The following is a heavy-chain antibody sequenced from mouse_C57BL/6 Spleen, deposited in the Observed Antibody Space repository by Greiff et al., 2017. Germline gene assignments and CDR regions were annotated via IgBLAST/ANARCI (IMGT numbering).Heavy chain of an antibody. J-gene: IGHJ4*01. CDR3: AKRDSKDAMDY. CDR1: GYTFTSYW. D-gene: IGHD2-5*01. Sequence: VQLQQPGAELVMPGASVKLSCKASGYTFTSYWMHWVKQRPGQGLEWIGEIDPSDSYTNYNQKFKGKSTLTVDKSSSTAYMQISSLTSEDSAVYYCAKRDSKDAMDYWGQGTSVTVSS. CDR2: IDPSDSYT. V-gene: IGHV1-69*01.